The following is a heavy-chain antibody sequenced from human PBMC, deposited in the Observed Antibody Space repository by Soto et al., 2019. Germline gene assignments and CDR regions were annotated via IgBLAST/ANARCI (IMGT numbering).Heavy chain of an antibody. Sequence: GGSLRLSCAASGFTFSSYDMHWVRQATGKGLEWVSAIGTAGDTYYPGSVKGRFTISRENAKNSLYLQMNSLRAEDTAVYYCARGRRSDPEVVPAAYFDYWGQGTLVTVSS. V-gene: IGHV3-13*01. CDR3: ARGRRSDPEVVPAAYFDY. D-gene: IGHD2-2*01. J-gene: IGHJ4*02. CDR1: GFTFSSYD. CDR2: IGTAGDT.